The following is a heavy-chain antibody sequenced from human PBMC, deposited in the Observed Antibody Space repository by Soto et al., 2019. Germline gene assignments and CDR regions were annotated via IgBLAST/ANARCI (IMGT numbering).Heavy chain of an antibody. CDR2: IYPGDSDT. CDR3: ATRGSYYYDSSGYYDY. D-gene: IGHD3-22*01. V-gene: IGHV5-51*07. CDR1: GYSVSRYW. J-gene: IGHJ4*02. Sequence: PGASLKISGEGSGYSVSRYWIGWVHQIPGKGLEWMGIIYPGDSDTRYSPSFQGQVTISADKSISTAYLQWSSLKASDTAMYYCATRGSYYYDSSGYYDYWGQGTLVTVSS.